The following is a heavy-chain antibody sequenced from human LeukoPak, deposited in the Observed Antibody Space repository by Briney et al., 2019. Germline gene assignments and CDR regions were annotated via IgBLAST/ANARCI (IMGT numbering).Heavy chain of an antibody. CDR2: IYCGGLT. Sequence: GGSLRLSRVASGFTVWSNYVSWVPPAPGKGLEWVSVIYCGGLTYNADSVKGRFTISRHNSKNTLYLQMNSLRAEDTAVYYCASLLTFGGGMAPLHYYYGMDVWGQGTTVTVSS. V-gene: IGHV3-53*04. CDR1: GFTVWSNY. J-gene: IGHJ6*02. D-gene: IGHD3-16*01. CDR3: ASLLTFGGGMAPLHYYYGMDV.